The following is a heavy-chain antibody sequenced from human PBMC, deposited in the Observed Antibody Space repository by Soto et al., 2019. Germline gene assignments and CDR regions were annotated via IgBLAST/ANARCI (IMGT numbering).Heavy chain of an antibody. D-gene: IGHD3-10*01. Sequence: EVQLVESGGGLVKPGGSLRLSCAASGFTFSSYSMNWVRQAPGKGLEWVSSISSSSSYIYYADSVKGRFTISRDKAKNSLYRKMNSLRAEDTAVYYCARLTMVRGEGWFDLWGQVTLVTVSS. CDR3: ARLTMVRGEGWFDL. J-gene: IGHJ5*02. V-gene: IGHV3-21*01. CDR1: GFTFSSYS. CDR2: ISSSSSYI.